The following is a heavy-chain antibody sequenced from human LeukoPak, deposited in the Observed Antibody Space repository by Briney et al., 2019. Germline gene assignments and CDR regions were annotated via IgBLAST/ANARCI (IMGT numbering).Heavy chain of an antibody. V-gene: IGHV3-21*01. D-gene: IGHD3-22*01. CDR2: ISSGSSYI. J-gene: IGHJ4*02. CDR1: GFTFNTYS. CDR3: ARDEDYYDSSGYFDY. Sequence: GGSLRLSCAASGFTFNTYSMNWVRQAPGKGLEWVSSISSGSSYIYYADSVKGRFTISRDNAENSLYLQMNSLRAEDTAVYYCARDEDYYDSSGYFDYWGQGTLVTVSS.